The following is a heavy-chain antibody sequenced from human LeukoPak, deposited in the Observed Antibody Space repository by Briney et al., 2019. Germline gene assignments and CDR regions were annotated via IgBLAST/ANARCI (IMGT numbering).Heavy chain of an antibody. J-gene: IGHJ4*02. V-gene: IGHV3-23*01. D-gene: IGHD5-12*01. CDR3: AKGLKGYSAYEQIDY. Sequence: GGSLRLSCAASGFTFDDYTMPWVRQAPGKGLEWVSGLSASGGTTYYADSVKGRFTISRDNSKNTLYLQMNSLRADDTAVYYCAKGLKGYSAYEQIDYWGQGTLVTVSS. CDR1: GFTFDDYT. CDR2: LSASGGTT.